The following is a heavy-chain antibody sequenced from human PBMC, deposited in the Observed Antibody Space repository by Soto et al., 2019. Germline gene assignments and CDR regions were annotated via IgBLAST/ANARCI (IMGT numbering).Heavy chain of an antibody. Sequence: SVKVSCKASGGTFSIYAISGVRQSPLQGLEGMGGVIPIFGTANYAQKFQGRVTITADESTSTAYMELSSLRSEDTAVYYCARVNPPVYYDSSGYYYYYYGMDVWGQGTTVTVSS. V-gene: IGHV1-69*13. CDR1: GGTFSIYA. CDR3: ARVNPPVYYDSSGYYYYYYGMDV. D-gene: IGHD3-22*01. J-gene: IGHJ6*02. CDR2: VIPIFGTA.